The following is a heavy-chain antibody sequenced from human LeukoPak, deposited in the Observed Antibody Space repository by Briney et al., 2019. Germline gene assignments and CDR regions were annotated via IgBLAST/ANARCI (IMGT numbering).Heavy chain of an antibody. V-gene: IGHV3-30-3*01. D-gene: IGHD5-12*01. CDR1: GFTFSSYA. CDR2: ISYDGSNK. J-gene: IGHJ4*02. Sequence: GALRLSCAASGFTFSSYAMHWVRQAPGKGLEWVAVISYDGSNKYYADSVKGRFTISRDNSKDTLYLQMDSLRAEDTAVYYCAKDHGYSGYVWEDYFDYWGQGTLVTVSS. CDR3: AKDHGYSGYVWEDYFDY.